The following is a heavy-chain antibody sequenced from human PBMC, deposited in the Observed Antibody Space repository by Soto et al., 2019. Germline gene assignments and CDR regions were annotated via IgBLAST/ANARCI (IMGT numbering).Heavy chain of an antibody. D-gene: IGHD5-18*01. CDR1: GYTFTSYY. Sequence: ASVKVSFKASGYTFTSYYMHWVRQAPGQGLEWMGIINPSGGSTSYAQKFQGRVTMTRDTSTSTVYMELSSLRSEDTAVYYCARDSLQIQLWSRDYYYYGMDVWGQGTTVTVSS. CDR3: ARDSLQIQLWSRDYYYYGMDV. V-gene: IGHV1-46*01. J-gene: IGHJ6*02. CDR2: INPSGGST.